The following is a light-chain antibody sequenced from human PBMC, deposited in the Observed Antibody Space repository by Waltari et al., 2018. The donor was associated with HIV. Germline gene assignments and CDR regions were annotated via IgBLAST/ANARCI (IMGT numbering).Light chain of an antibody. Sequence: EIVMTQSPATLSVSPGERATLSCRASHNVSSNLAWYQQRPGQAPRLLIYGASTRATGIPARFSGSGSGTEFTLTISSLQSEDFAVYYCQQYYSPPQTFGQGTKVEIK. V-gene: IGKV3-15*01. J-gene: IGKJ1*01. CDR1: HNVSSN. CDR3: QQYYSPPQT. CDR2: GAS.